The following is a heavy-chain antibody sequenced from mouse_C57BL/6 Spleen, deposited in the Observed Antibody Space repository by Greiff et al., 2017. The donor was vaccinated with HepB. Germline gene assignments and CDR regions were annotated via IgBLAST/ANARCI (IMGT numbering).Heavy chain of an antibody. V-gene: IGHV1-15*01. D-gene: IGHD1-1*01. J-gene: IGHJ2*01. CDR1: GYTFTDYD. CDR2: IDPETGGT. Sequence: QVQLKQSGAELVRPGASVTLSCKASGYTFTDYDMHWVKQTPVHGLEWIGAIDPETGGTAYNQKFKGKAILTADKSSSTAYMELRSLTSEDSAVDYCTRETTVVDYWGQGTTLTVSS. CDR3: TRETTVVDY.